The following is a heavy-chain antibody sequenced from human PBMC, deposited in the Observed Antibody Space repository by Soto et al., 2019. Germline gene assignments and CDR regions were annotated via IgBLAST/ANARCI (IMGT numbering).Heavy chain of an antibody. V-gene: IGHV3-9*01. D-gene: IGHD5-18*01. CDR1: GLTFDDYA. CDR3: AKDFALVLNSYGYMDYYYGMDV. J-gene: IGHJ6*02. CDR2: ISWNSGSI. Sequence: PXGSLTLSFAACGLTFDDYAMHGVRPAPGKGLEWVSGISWNSGSIGYADSVKGRFTISRDNAKNSLYLQMNSLRAEDTALYYCAKDFALVLNSYGYMDYYYGMDVWGQGTTVTVSS.